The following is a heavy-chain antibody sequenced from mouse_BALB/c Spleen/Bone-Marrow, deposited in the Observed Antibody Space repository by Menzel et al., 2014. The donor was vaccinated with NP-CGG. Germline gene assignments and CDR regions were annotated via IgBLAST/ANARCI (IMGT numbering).Heavy chain of an antibody. Sequence: VQLQQSGPDLVKPWASVKISCKASGYSFTGYYMHWVKQSHGKSLEWIGCVNPNNGGTSYNQKFKGKAILTVDKSSSTAYMELRSLTSEDSAVYYCARNYGNYYAMDYWGQGTSVTVSS. CDR2: VNPNNGGT. V-gene: IGHV1-26*01. CDR3: ARNYGNYYAMDY. D-gene: IGHD2-1*01. J-gene: IGHJ4*01. CDR1: GYSFTGYY.